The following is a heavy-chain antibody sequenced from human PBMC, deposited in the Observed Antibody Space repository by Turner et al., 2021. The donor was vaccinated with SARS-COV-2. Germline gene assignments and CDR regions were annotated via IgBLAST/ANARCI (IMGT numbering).Heavy chain of an antibody. CDR2: ISWDSVSI. CDR1: GFTFDDYA. J-gene: IGHJ1*01. D-gene: IGHD6-19*01. V-gene: IGHV3-9*01. Sequence: EVQLVESGGGLVQPGRSMRLSCAASGFTFDDYAMHWVRQAPGKGLEWVSGISWDSVSIVYADSVKGRFTISRDNAKNSLYLQMNSLRAEDTALYYCAKDISSGRFEHFQHWGQGTLVTVSS. CDR3: AKDISSGRFEHFQH.